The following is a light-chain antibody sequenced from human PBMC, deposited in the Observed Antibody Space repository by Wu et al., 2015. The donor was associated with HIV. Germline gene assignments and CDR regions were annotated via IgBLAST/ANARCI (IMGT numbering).Light chain of an antibody. Sequence: DIQLTQSPSFLSASVGDRVTITCRASQGISSYLAWYQQKPGKAPKLLIYAASTLQSGVPSRFSGSGSGTEFTLTISSLQPEDFATYYCQQLNSYPPYXFGQGTKLEIK. CDR3: QQLNSYPPYX. V-gene: IGKV1-9*01. CDR2: AAS. J-gene: IGKJ2*01. CDR1: QGISSY.